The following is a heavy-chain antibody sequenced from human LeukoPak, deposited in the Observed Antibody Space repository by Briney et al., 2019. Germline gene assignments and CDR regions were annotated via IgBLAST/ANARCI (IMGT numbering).Heavy chain of an antibody. Sequence: GGSLRLSCAASGIIFSSNYMSWVRQAPGKGLEWVANIKQDGSEKYYVDSVKGRFTTSRDNAKNSLYLQMNSLRAEDTAVYYCARGGANYYYFYMDVWGKGTTVTVSS. J-gene: IGHJ6*03. CDR3: ARGGANYYYFYMDV. CDR2: IKQDGSEK. CDR1: GIIFSSNY. D-gene: IGHD2-15*01. V-gene: IGHV3-7*01.